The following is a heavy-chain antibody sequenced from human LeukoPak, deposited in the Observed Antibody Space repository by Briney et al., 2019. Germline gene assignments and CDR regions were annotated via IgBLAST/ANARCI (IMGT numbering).Heavy chain of an antibody. CDR1: GYTFTGYY. CDR3: AREYYDSSGYYPGPLDY. J-gene: IGHJ4*02. D-gene: IGHD3-22*01. CDR2: INPNSGGT. Sequence: GGSVKVSCKASGYTFTGYYMHWVRQAPGQGLEWMGWINPNSGGTNYAQKCQGRVTMTRDTSISTAYMELSRLRSDDTAVYYCAREYYDSSGYYPGPLDYWGQGTLHTVSS. V-gene: IGHV1-2*02.